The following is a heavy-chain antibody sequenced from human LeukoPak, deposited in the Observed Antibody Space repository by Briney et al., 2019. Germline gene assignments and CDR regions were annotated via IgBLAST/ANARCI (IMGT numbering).Heavy chain of an antibody. CDR2: MNPNSCNT. CDR1: GYTFTSYD. CDR3: ARVRILRYFDWSSYYYYYGMDV. J-gene: IGHJ6*02. D-gene: IGHD3-9*01. Sequence: ASVKVSCKASGYTFTSYDINWVRQATGQGLEWMGWMNPNSCNTGYAQKFQGRVTMTRNTSISTAYMELSSLRCEDTAVYYCARVRILRYFDWSSYYYYYGMDVWGQGTTVTVSS. V-gene: IGHV1-8*01.